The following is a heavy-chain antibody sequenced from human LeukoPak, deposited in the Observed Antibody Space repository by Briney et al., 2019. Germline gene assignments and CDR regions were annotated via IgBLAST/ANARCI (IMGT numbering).Heavy chain of an antibody. V-gene: IGHV3-7*01. CDR2: IKEDGSAQ. CDR1: GFTFSSYW. D-gene: IGHD5-12*01. CDR3: ARDLGWLYFDS. J-gene: IGHJ4*02. Sequence: GGSLRLSCAASGFTFSSYWMTWVRQAPGKGLEWVAHIKEDGSAQNYIDSVKGRFTISRDNAKNSLFLQMNSVRAEDTAIYYCARDLGWLYFDSWGQGTLVTVSS.